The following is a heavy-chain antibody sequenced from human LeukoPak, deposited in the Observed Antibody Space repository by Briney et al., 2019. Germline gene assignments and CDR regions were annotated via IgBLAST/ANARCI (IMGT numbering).Heavy chain of an antibody. V-gene: IGHV4-59*01. CDR3: ARVAGHMYYYDTGGYFDY. Sequence: SETLSLTCTVSGGSISSYYWSWIRQPPGKGLEWIGYIYYSGSPNYNPSLKSRVTISVDTSKNQFSLKLSSVTAADTAVYYCARVAGHMYYYDTGGYFDYWGQGTLVTVSS. CDR2: IYYSGSP. J-gene: IGHJ4*02. CDR1: GGSISSYY. D-gene: IGHD3-22*01.